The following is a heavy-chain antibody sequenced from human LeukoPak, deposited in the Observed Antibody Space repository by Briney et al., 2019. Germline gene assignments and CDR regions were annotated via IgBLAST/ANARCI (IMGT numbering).Heavy chain of an antibody. V-gene: IGHV4-39*01. CDR2: ISYSGST. CDR1: GGSISSYY. Sequence: SETLSLTCTVSGGSISSYYWGWIRQPPGKGLEWIGSISYSGSTYYNPSLKSRVTISVDTSKNQFSLKLSSVTAADTAVYYCARRPEQWLSNWFDPWGQGTLVTVSS. J-gene: IGHJ5*02. D-gene: IGHD6-19*01. CDR3: ARRPEQWLSNWFDP.